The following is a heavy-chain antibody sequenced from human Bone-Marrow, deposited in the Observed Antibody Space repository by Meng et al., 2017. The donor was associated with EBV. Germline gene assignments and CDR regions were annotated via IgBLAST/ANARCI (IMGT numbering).Heavy chain of an antibody. D-gene: IGHD3-22*01. CDR3: ARGSYDSSGFANWFDP. Sequence: QVQLVQSGDAGKKPGASVKVSCKASGYTFINYPIHWVRQAPGQRLEWMGWINTDNGNTKYSQKFQDRVTIIRDTSASTAYMELSTLGSEDTAVYYCARGSYDSSGFANWFDPWGQGTLVTVSS. J-gene: IGHJ5*02. CDR1: GYTFINYP. V-gene: IGHV1-3*04. CDR2: INTDNGNT.